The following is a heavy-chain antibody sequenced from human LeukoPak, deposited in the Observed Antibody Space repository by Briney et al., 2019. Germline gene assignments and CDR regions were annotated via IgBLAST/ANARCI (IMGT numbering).Heavy chain of an antibody. CDR3: ARDKAGVSGWYILQTSSYYGMDV. D-gene: IGHD6-19*01. CDR2: INPNSGGT. J-gene: IGHJ6*02. Sequence: GASVKVSCKASGYTFTGYYMHWVRQAPGQGLEWMGWINPNSGGTNYAQKLQGRVTMTTDTSTSTAYMELRSLRSDDTAVYYCARDKAGVSGWYILQTSSYYGMDVWGQGTTVTVSS. CDR1: GYTFTGYY. V-gene: IGHV1-2*02.